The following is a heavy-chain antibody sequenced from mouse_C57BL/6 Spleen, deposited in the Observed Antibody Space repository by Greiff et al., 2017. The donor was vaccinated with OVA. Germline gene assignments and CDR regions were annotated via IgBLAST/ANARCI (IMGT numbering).Heavy chain of an antibody. D-gene: IGHD1-1*01. CDR1: GFSFNTYA. Sequence: EVKLVESGGGLVQPKGSLKLSCAASGFSFNTYAMNWVRQAPGKGLEWVARIRSKSNNYATYYADSVKDRFTISRDDSESMLYLQMNNLKTEDTAMYYCVRHGTTVVAGFDVWGTGTTVTVSS. CDR2: IRSKSNNYAT. J-gene: IGHJ1*03. V-gene: IGHV10-1*01. CDR3: VRHGTTVVAGFDV.